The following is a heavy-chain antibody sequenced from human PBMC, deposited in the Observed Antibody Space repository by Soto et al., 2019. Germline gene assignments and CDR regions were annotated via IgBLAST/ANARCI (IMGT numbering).Heavy chain of an antibody. CDR2: IIPIFGTA. Sequence: QVQLVQSGAEVKKPGSSVKVSCKASGGTFSSYAISWVRQAPGQGLEWMGGIIPIFGTANYAQKFQGRVTITAXXSXSXXYMELSSLRSEDTAVYYCARVRSSVDTIFGVAFDYWGQGTLVTVSS. CDR1: GGTFSSYA. CDR3: ARVRSSVDTIFGVAFDY. D-gene: IGHD3-3*01. V-gene: IGHV1-69*12. J-gene: IGHJ4*02.